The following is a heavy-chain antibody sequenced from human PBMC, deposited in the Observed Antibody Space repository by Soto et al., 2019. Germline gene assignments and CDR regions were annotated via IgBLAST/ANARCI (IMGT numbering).Heavy chain of an antibody. J-gene: IGHJ4*02. CDR3: ARDPRTYDNSDN. Sequence: QVHLRESGPGLVRPSGTLSLTCAVSGGSISSSFWWTWVRQPPGKGLEWIGEIYHIGITHYNPSLKSRVTISVDKSTNQFSLKLNSVTAADTAVYYCARDPRTYDNSDNWGQGILVTVSS. CDR2: IYHIGIT. V-gene: IGHV4-4*02. D-gene: IGHD3-9*01. CDR1: GGSISSSFW.